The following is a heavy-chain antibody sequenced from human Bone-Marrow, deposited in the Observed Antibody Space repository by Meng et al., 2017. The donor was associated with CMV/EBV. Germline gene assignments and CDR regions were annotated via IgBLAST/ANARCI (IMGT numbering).Heavy chain of an antibody. CDR2: ISYDGSNK. Sequence: GGSLRLSCAASGFTFSSYAMHWVRQAPGKGLEWVAVISYDGSNKSYADSVEGRFTISRDNSKNTLYLQMNSLRAEDTAVYYCARTTSLSPRGGLGDFYYYGMDVWGQGTTVTVSS. J-gene: IGHJ6*02. CDR1: GFTFSSYA. D-gene: IGHD3-16*01. V-gene: IGHV3-30*04. CDR3: ARTTSLSPRGGLGDFYYYGMDV.